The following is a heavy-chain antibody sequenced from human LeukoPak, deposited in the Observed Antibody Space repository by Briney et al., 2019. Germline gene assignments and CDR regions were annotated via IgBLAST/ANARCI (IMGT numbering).Heavy chain of an antibody. CDR1: GYSFPTYW. V-gene: IGHV5-51*01. D-gene: IGHD2-15*01. CDR3: ARLLGYSADY. CDR2: IYPADSDT. Sequence: GESLKISCKGSGYSFPTYWIGWVRQMPGKGLEWKGIIYPADSDTRYSPSFQGQVTISADKSISTAYLQWSSLKASDSAIYYCARLLGYSADYWGQGTLVTVSS. J-gene: IGHJ4*02.